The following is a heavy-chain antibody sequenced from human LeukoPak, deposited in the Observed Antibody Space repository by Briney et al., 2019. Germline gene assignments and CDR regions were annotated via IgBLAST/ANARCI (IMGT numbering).Heavy chain of an antibody. J-gene: IGHJ4*02. CDR1: GFTFSSF. V-gene: IGHV3-30*18. CDR2: ISYDGSNK. Sequence: PGGSLRLSCAASGFTFSSFSEYIMNWVRQAPGKGLEWVAVISYDGSNKYYADSVKGRFTISRDNSKNTLYLQMNSLRAEDTAVYYCAKEIVAAAGEGFDYWGQGTLVTVSS. D-gene: IGHD6-13*01. CDR3: AKEIVAAAGEGFDY.